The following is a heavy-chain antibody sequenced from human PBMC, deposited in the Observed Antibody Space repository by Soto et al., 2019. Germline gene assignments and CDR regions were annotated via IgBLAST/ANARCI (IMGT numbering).Heavy chain of an antibody. CDR2: ISSSSSYI. J-gene: IGHJ4*02. D-gene: IGHD3-10*01. V-gene: IGHV3-21*01. Sequence: EVQLVESGGGLVKPGGSLRLSCAASGFTFSSYSMNWVRQAPGKGLEWVSSISSSSSYIYYEDSVKGRFTISRDNPKNSLYLQMNSLRAEDTAVYYCARDKAGYYYGSGDYWGQGTLVTVSS. CDR3: ARDKAGYYYGSGDY. CDR1: GFTFSSYS.